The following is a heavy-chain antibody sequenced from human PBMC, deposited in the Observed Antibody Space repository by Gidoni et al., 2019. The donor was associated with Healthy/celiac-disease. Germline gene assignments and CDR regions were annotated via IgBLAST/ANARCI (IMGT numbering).Heavy chain of an antibody. CDR1: GYTFTGYY. D-gene: IGHD6-13*01. V-gene: IGHV1-2*04. CDR2: INPNSGGT. Sequence: QVQLVQSGAEVKKPGASVKVSCKASGYTFTGYYMHWVRQAPGQGLEWMGWINPNSGGTNYAQKFQGWVTMTRDTSISTAYMELSRLRSDDTAVYYCARDWAPRAAAGYNWFDPWGQGTLVTVSS. J-gene: IGHJ5*02. CDR3: ARDWAPRAAAGYNWFDP.